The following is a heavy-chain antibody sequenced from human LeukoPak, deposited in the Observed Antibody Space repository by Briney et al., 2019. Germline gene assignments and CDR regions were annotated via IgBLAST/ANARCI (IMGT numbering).Heavy chain of an antibody. CDR1: GGXISSSY. CDR3: ARSISYAFDI. V-gene: IGHV4-59*08. D-gene: IGHD1-14*01. Sequence: SETLSLTCTVSGGXISSSYCSWIRQPPGKGLEWIGYIYYSGSTNSNPSLKSRVTISVDTSKNQFSLKLSSVTAADTAVYYCARSISYAFDIWGQGTMVTVSS. CDR2: IYYSGST. J-gene: IGHJ3*02.